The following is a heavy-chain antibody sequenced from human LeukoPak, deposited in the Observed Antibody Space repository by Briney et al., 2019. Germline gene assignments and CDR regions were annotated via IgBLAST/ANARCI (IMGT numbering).Heavy chain of an antibody. V-gene: IGHV3-21*01. CDR2: ISSSSSYV. CDR1: GFTFRSYS. J-gene: IGHJ5*02. D-gene: IGHD5-24*01. CDR3: ATLQNWFDP. Sequence: GGSLRLSCAASGFTFRSYSMNWVRQAPGKGLEWVSSISSSSSYVYYADSVKGRFTISRDNAKNSLYLQMNSLRAEDTAVYYCATLQNWFDPWGQGTLVTVSS.